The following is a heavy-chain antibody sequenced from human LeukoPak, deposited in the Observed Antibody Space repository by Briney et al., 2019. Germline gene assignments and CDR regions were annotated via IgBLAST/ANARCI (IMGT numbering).Heavy chain of an antibody. V-gene: IGHV4-39*07. CDR3: ARVFDS. CDR2: IFYTGKT. J-gene: IGHJ4*02. Sequence: SETLSLTCTDSGGSVYTSDYYWGWVRQPPGKGPEWIGDIFYTGKTNYNPSLKSRVSISIDTSKNQFSLKLTSVTAADTAVYYCARVFDSWGQGTLVTVSS. CDR1: GGSVYTSDYY.